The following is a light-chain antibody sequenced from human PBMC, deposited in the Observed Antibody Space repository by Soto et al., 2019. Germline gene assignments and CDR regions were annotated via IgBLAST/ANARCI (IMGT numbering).Light chain of an antibody. CDR3: SSYTSTNFVI. CDR2: DVS. J-gene: IGLJ2*01. CDR1: SGDIGDYKY. Sequence: QSALTQPASVSGSPGQSITISCTGTSGDIGDYKYVSWYKQHPGKAPKLMIYDVSNRPSGVSNRFSASKSGNTASLTISGLQAEDAAYYYCSSYTSTNFVIFGGGTKLTVL. V-gene: IGLV2-14*01.